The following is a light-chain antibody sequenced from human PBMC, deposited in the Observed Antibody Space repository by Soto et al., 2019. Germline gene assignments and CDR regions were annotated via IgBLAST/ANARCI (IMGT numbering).Light chain of an antibody. CDR2: DVS. J-gene: IGLJ2*01. V-gene: IGLV2-11*01. CDR1: SSDVGSYNY. CDR3: CSYSGSDSLL. Sequence: QLVLTQPHSVSGSPGESVTISCSGTSSDVGSYNYVSWYQQYPGKAPKVMIYDVSERPSEAPVRFSGSKSGNTASLTISGLQAEDEAEYFCCSYSGSDSLLFGGGTKVTVL.